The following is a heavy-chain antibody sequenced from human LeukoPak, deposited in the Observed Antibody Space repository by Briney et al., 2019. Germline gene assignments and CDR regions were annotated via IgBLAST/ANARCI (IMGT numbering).Heavy chain of an antibody. CDR2: IKQDGSEK. Sequence: PGGSLRLSCAASGFTVSSFWMSWVRQAPGKGLEWVANIKQDGSEKYYVDSVEGRFTISRDNAKNSLFLQMNSLRAEDTAVYYCARALPTVTTSFAHWGQGTLVTVSS. V-gene: IGHV3-7*01. D-gene: IGHD4-17*01. CDR3: ARALPTVTTSFAH. CDR1: GFTVSSFW. J-gene: IGHJ4*02.